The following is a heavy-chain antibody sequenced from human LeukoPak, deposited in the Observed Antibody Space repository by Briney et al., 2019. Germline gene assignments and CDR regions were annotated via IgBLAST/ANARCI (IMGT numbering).Heavy chain of an antibody. D-gene: IGHD3-22*01. V-gene: IGHV3-48*03. CDR2: ISSSGSSI. Sequence: PGGSLRLSCAASGLTFSSYEMNWGRQAPGKGLEWVSYISSSGSSIYYADSVKGRFTISRDNAKKSLYLQMHSLRAEDTAVYYCARDGHKFDRSGYYPESFYIWGQGTMVTVSS. J-gene: IGHJ3*02. CDR3: ARDGHKFDRSGYYPESFYI. CDR1: GLTFSSYE.